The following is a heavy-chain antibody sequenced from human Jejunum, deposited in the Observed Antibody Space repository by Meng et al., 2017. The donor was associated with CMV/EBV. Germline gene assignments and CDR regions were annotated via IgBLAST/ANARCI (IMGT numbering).Heavy chain of an antibody. D-gene: IGHD2-21*02. CDR2: TRNKANRYST. Sequence: TLGDYYVGWVRKAPGTGLEWVGRTRNKANRYSTEYAASVQGRFTISRDDSKNSVYLQMNSLNSEDTALYFCARGLLTNHYYGWDVWGQGTTVTVSS. V-gene: IGHV3-72*01. CDR1: TLGDYY. J-gene: IGHJ6*02. CDR3: ARGLLTNHYYGWDV.